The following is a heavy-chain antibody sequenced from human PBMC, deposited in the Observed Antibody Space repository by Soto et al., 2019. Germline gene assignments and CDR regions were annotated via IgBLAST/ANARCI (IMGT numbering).Heavy chain of an antibody. CDR2: IYYSGST. Sequence: SETLSLTCTVSGGSISSYYWSWIRQPPGKGLEWIGYIYYSGSTNYNPSLKSRVTISVDTSKNQFSLKLSSVTAADTAVYYCARLGAPGIAVAGKRERGYYSMDVWGKGTTVTVSS. V-gene: IGHV4-59*08. D-gene: IGHD6-19*01. CDR3: ARLGAPGIAVAGKRERGYYSMDV. J-gene: IGHJ6*03. CDR1: GGSISSYY.